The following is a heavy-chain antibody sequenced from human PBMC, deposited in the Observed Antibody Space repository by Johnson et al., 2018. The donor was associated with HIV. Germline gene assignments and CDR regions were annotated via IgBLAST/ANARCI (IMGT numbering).Heavy chain of an antibody. V-gene: IGHV3-20*04. CDR1: GFTVSSNY. Sequence: VQLVESGGGLVQPGGSLRLSCAASGFTVSSNYMSWVRQAPGRGLEWVSGINWNGGSTDYADSVSGRFTISRDNAKNSLYLQMNSLRAEDTALYYCAREGTTGRNDAFDIWGQGTMVTVSS. J-gene: IGHJ3*02. CDR3: AREGTTGRNDAFDI. CDR2: INWNGGST. D-gene: IGHD1-1*01.